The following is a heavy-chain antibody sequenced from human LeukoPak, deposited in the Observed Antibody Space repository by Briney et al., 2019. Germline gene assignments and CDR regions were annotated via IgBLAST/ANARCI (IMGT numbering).Heavy chain of an antibody. CDR1: GYTFTSYY. V-gene: IGHV1-46*01. J-gene: IGHJ4*02. CDR2: INPSGGST. D-gene: IGHD2-2*01. Sequence: ASVKVSCKPSGYTFTSYYLHWVRQAPGQGLEWMGIINPSGGSTSYAQKFQGRVTMTRDMSTSTVYMELSSLRSEDTAVYSCARSCSSTSCHFDYWGQGTLVTVSS. CDR3: ARSCSSTSCHFDY.